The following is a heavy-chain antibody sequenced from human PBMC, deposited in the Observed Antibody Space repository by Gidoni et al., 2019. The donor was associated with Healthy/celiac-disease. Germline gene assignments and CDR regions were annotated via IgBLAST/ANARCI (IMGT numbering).Heavy chain of an antibody. CDR3: ARDIRYFDY. CDR2: ISAYNGNT. D-gene: IGHD2-21*01. CDR1: GYTFTSYG. J-gene: IGHJ4*02. Sequence: HVHLVQSGAEVTKPGPSVTFSCQASGYTFTSYGISRVRQAPGQGLEWMGWISAYNGNTNYAKKLQGRVTMTTDTSKSTAYMELRSLRSDDRAVYYCARDIRYFDYWGQGTLVTVSS. V-gene: IGHV1-18*01.